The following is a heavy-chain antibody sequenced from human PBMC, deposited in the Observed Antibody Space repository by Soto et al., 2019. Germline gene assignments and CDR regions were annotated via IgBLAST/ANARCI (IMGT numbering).Heavy chain of an antibody. CDR1: SGSISSSNW. D-gene: IGHD6-13*01. Sequence: SETLSLTCAVSSGSISSSNWWSWVRQPPGKGLERIGEIYHSGSTNYNPSLKSRVTISVDKSKNQFSLKLSSVTAADTAVYYCARVNATAGTWRYYYYMDVWGKGTTVTVSS. V-gene: IGHV4-4*02. CDR2: IYHSGST. CDR3: ARVNATAGTWRYYYYMDV. J-gene: IGHJ6*03.